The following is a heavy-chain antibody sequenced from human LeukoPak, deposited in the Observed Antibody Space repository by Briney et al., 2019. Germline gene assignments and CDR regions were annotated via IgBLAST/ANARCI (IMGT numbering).Heavy chain of an antibody. Sequence: GGSLRLSCVASGFIFGNYAMHWVRQAPGKGLEYVSTVNSNGGSTYYADSVKGRFTVSRDNSKNTLYLHMGSLRAEDMAVYYCARSNIVFYYGLDVWGQGTTVTVSS. CDR1: GFIFGNYA. CDR2: VNSNGGST. V-gene: IGHV3-64*02. J-gene: IGHJ6*02. CDR3: ARSNIVFYYGLDV. D-gene: IGHD2/OR15-2a*01.